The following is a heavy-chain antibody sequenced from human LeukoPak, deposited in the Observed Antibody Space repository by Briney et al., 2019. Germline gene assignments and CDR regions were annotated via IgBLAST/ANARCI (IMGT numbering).Heavy chain of an antibody. CDR2: ISATGNTK. CDR1: GFTFEDYE. CDR3: ARDRAFGVDFDY. J-gene: IGHJ4*02. D-gene: IGHD3-16*01. Sequence: GGSLRLSREASGFTFEDYEMSWFRQAPGKGPEWILYISATGNTKYYADSVKGRFSISRDNAKSSLYLQMSTLRVEDTAVYYCARDRAFGVDFDYWGQGTLVTVSS. V-gene: IGHV3-11*01.